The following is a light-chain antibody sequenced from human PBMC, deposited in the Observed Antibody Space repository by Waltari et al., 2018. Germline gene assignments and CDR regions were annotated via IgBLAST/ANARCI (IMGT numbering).Light chain of an antibody. Sequence: DIQMTQSPSTLSAPVGDRVTITCRASQSISSWLAWYQQKPGKAPKLLIYKASSLESGVPLRFSGSGSGTEFTLTISSLQPDDFATYYCQQYTSSSRTFGQGSKVEIK. CDR1: QSISSW. CDR2: KAS. V-gene: IGKV1-5*03. CDR3: QQYTSSSRT. J-gene: IGKJ1*01.